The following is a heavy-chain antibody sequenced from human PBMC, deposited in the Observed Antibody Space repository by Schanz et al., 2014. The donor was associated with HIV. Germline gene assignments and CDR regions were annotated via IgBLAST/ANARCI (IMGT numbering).Heavy chain of an antibody. D-gene: IGHD4-4*01. V-gene: IGHV3-33*01. CDR1: GFTFSSYG. CDR3: ARDRLHPGNGMDV. Sequence: QVQLVESGGGVVQPGRSLRLSCAVSGFTFSSYGMHWVRQAPGKGLEWVAVIWVDGTSKFYADSVKGRFTISRDNSRNALYLHMNSLRAEDTAVYYCARDRLHPGNGMDVWGQGTTVTVSS. J-gene: IGHJ6*02. CDR2: IWVDGTSK.